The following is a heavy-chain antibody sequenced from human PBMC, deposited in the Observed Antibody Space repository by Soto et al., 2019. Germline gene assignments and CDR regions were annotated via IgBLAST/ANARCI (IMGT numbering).Heavy chain of an antibody. CDR3: ARGDYYDIHDY. CDR1: GYTFTSYA. CDR2: INAGNGNT. V-gene: IGHV1-3*01. J-gene: IGHJ4*02. D-gene: IGHD3-22*01. Sequence: QVQLVQSGAEVKKPGATVKVSCKASGYTFTSYAMHWVRQAPGQRLEWMGWINAGNGNTKYSQKFQGRVTITRDTSASTAYMEVSSLRSEDTAVYYCARGDYYDIHDYWGQGTLVTVSS.